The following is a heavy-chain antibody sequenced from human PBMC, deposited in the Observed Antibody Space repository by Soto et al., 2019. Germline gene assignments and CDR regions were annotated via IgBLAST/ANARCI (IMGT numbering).Heavy chain of an antibody. CDR1: GGTFSSYA. D-gene: IGHD4-17*01. CDR3: AREDYGGNSVYFDY. J-gene: IGHJ4*02. CDR2: IIPIFGTA. V-gene: IGHV1-69*13. Sequence: ASVKVSCKASGGTFSSYAISWVRQAPGQGLEWMGGIIPIFGTANYAQKFQGRVTITADESTSTAYMGLSSLRSEDTAVYYCAREDYGGNSVYFDYWGQGTLVTVS.